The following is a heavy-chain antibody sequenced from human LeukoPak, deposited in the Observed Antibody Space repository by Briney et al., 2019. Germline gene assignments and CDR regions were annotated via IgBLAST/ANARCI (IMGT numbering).Heavy chain of an antibody. CDR1: GYTFTSYY. J-gene: IGHJ4*02. D-gene: IGHD6-13*01. CDR3: ASSGYSASGGGAYYFDY. Sequence: ASVKVSCKASGYTFTSYYMHWVRQAPGQGLEWMGIINPSGGSTSYAQKFQGRVTMTRDTSTSTVYMELSSLRSEDTAVYYCASSGYSASGGGAYYFDYWGQGTLVTASS. V-gene: IGHV1-46*01. CDR2: INPSGGST.